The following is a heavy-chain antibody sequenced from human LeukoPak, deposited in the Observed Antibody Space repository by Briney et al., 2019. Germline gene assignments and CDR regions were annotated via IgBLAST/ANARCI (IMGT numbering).Heavy chain of an antibody. CDR2: ISSSSSYI. Sequence: GGSLRLSCAASGFTFSSYSMNWIRQAPGKGLEWVSSISSSSSYIYYADSVKGRFTISRDNAKNSLYLQMNSLRAEDTAVYYCARELAADDAFDIWGQGTMVTVSS. V-gene: IGHV3-21*01. J-gene: IGHJ3*02. CDR1: GFTFSSYS. D-gene: IGHD6-19*01. CDR3: ARELAADDAFDI.